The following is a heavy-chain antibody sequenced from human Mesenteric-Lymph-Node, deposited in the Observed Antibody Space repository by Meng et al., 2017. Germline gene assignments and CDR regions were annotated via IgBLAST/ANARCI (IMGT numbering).Heavy chain of an antibody. CDR2: ISGSGGST. CDR1: GFTFSSYA. D-gene: IGHD2-2*01. V-gene: IGHV3-23*01. CDR3: AKDSHGGTSCYSY. J-gene: IGHJ4*02. Sequence: GESLKFSCAASGFTFSSYAMSWVRQAPGKGLEWVSAISGSGGSTYYADSVKGRFTISRDNSKNTLYLQMNSLRAEDTAVYYCAKDSHGGTSCYSYWGQGTLVTVSS.